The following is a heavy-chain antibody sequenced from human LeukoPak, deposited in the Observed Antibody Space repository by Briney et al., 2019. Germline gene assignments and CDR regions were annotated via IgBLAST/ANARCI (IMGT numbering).Heavy chain of an antibody. D-gene: IGHD1-7*01. Sequence: SETLSLTCTVSGGSISSSSYYWGWIRQPPGKGLEWIGSIYYSGSTYYNPSLKSRVTISVDTSKNQFSLKLSSVTAADTAVYYCARGITGTTEAFDIWGQGTMVTVSS. J-gene: IGHJ3*02. CDR2: IYYSGST. CDR3: ARGITGTTEAFDI. CDR1: GGSISSSSYY. V-gene: IGHV4-39*07.